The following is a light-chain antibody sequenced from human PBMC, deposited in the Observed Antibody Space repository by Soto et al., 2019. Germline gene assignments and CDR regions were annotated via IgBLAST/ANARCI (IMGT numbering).Light chain of an antibody. CDR2: GAS. J-gene: IGKJ2*01. CDR3: QQHSSSSPT. CDR1: QSINSG. V-gene: IGKV1-5*01. Sequence: DIQMTQSPSTLSASVGDRVTITCRASQSINSGLAWYQQKPGKAPTLLIYGASSLESGVPSKFSGSGSVTEFTLTIERLQPDDFAPYYCQQHSSSSPTFGQGTKLESK.